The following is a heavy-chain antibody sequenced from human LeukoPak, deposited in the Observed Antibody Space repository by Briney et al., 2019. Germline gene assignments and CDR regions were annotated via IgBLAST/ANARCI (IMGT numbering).Heavy chain of an antibody. D-gene: IGHD1-26*01. J-gene: IGHJ4*02. CDR2: INPSGGST. CDR1: GCTFTSYY. Sequence: ASVKVSCKASGCTFTSYYMHWVRQTPGQGLEWMGIINPSGGSTSYAQKFQGRVTMTRDTSTSTVYMELSSLRSEDTAVYYCARGTSRGKIDYWGQGTLVTVSS. CDR3: ARGTSRGKIDY. V-gene: IGHV1-46*01.